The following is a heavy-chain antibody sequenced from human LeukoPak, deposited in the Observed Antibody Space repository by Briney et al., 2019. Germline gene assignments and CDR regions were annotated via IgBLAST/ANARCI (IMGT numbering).Heavy chain of an antibody. CDR1: GLTVSNFP. V-gene: IGHV3-30*02. CDR2: IQDDGATK. Sequence: GGSLSLYCAASGLTVSNFPMHWFRQPPGQGLEWVALIQDDGATKTHAESVRGRLPISPDNSTSTVYLHMNSLKPDDTAVYYCAAHSITLVVVISPFDYWGQGTLVTVSS. D-gene: IGHD3-22*01. CDR3: AAHSITLVVVISPFDY. J-gene: IGHJ4*02.